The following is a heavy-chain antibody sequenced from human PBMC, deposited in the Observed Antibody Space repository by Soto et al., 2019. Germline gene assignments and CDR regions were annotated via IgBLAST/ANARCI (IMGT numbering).Heavy chain of an antibody. J-gene: IGHJ4*02. V-gene: IGHV3-21*01. CDR3: ARLIGSTRTRSD. CDR2: ISGSSDYM. D-gene: IGHD1-7*01. CDR1: GFTFSSYS. Sequence: EVQLVESGGGLVKPGGSLRLSCAASGFTFSSYSMNWVRQAPGKGLEWVSSISGSSDYMYYADSMKGRFTISRDNAKNSLYLQMNSLRGEDTAVYYCARLIGSTRTRSDWGQGTLVTVSS.